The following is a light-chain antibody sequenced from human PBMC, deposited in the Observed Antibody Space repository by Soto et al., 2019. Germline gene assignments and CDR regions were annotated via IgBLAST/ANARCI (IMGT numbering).Light chain of an antibody. CDR1: SSDVGYYNY. CDR3: ISYAGSNSVV. Sequence: QSVLTQPPSASGSRGQSVTISCTGTSSDVGYYNYVSWYQQHPGKAPKLMIYEVSKRPSGVPDRFSGSKSGNTASLTVSGLQAEDEADFYCISYAGSNSVVFGGGTKLTVL. V-gene: IGLV2-8*01. J-gene: IGLJ2*01. CDR2: EVS.